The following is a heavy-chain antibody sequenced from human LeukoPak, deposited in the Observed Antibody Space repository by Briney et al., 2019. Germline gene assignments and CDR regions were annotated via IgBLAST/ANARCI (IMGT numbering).Heavy chain of an antibody. CDR2: IYPGDSDT. J-gene: IGHJ4*02. CDR3: ARRYYYGSGSYWFDY. V-gene: IGHV5-51*01. D-gene: IGHD3-10*01. CDR1: GYSFTSYW. Sequence: PGEVLKTSCRGSGYSFTSYWIGWVRQMPGKGLEWMGSIYPGDSDTRYSPSLQGQVTISADKSISTAYLQWSSLKASDTAMYYCARRYYYGSGSYWFDYWGQGTLVTVSS.